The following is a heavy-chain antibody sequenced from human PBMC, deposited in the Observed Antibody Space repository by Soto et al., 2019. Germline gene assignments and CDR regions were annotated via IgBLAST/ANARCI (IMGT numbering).Heavy chain of an antibody. CDR3: ARGVPNYYAMDV. V-gene: IGHV3-74*01. CDR2: IKFDGSNT. Sequence: EVQLVESGGGLVQPGGSLRLSCAASGFTFSSYWMHWVRQAPGKGLVWVSRIKFDGSNTDYADSVKGRFTISRDNAKNTLYLQMNSLRAEDTTQYYCARGVPNYYAMDVWGQGTTVTVSS. CDR1: GFTFSSYW. J-gene: IGHJ6*02.